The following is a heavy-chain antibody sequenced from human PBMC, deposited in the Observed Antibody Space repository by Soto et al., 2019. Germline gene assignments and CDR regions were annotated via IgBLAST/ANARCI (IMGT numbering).Heavy chain of an antibody. CDR3: AKERVRFLDA. CDR2: ITWNSVST. CDR1: GFSFDDFA. Sequence: QLVESGGGLVQPGGSLRLSCVASGFSFDDFAMHWVRQAPGKGLEWISGITWNSVSTDYANSVKVRFTVSRDNAKNSLYLQMSSLTTEDTALYFCAKERVRFLDAWGQGTLVTVSS. J-gene: IGHJ5*02. V-gene: IGHV3-9*01. D-gene: IGHD3-3*01.